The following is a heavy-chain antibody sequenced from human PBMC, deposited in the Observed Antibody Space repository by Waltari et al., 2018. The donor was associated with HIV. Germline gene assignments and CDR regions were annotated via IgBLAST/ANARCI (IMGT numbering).Heavy chain of an antibody. CDR1: GFPFSSYA. J-gene: IGHJ6*02. CDR3: AREGKGGIAARTYYYGRDV. CDR2: ISSNGGST. D-gene: IGHD6-6*01. Sequence: EVQLVESGGGLVQPGGSLRLSCAASGFPFSSYAMHWVRQAPGTGLEYVSAISSNGGSTYYANSVKGRFTISRDNSKNTLYLQMGSLRAEDMAVYYCAREGKGGIAARTYYYGRDVWGQGTTVTVSS. V-gene: IGHV3-64*01.